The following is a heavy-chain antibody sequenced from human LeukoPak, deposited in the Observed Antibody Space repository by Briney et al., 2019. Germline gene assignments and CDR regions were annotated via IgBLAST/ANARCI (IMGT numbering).Heavy chain of an antibody. J-gene: IGHJ4*02. D-gene: IGHD6-19*01. V-gene: IGHV4-34*01. CDR2: INHSGST. CDR3: ASFKQWRTYYFDY. CDR1: GGSFSGYY. Sequence: PSETLSLTCAVYGGSFSGYYWSWIRQPPGKGLEWIGEINHSGSTNYNPSLKSRVTISVDTSKNKFSLKLSSVTAADTAVYYCASFKQWRTYYFDYWGQGTLVTVSS.